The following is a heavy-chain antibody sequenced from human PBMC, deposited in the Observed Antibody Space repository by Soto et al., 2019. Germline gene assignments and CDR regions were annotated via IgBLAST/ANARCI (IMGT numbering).Heavy chain of an antibody. CDR3: ARGQRFSDWFDH. D-gene: IGHD3-3*01. Sequence: KPSEPLSPTGSVLGGPTSGNCWTWIPQPPGKGLEWIGRIYSSGNTKYNPSLQSRVTMSVDTSNNQFSLRLTSVTAADTAVYYCARGQRFSDWFDHWGQGTLVTVSS. J-gene: IGHJ5*02. CDR2: IYSSGNT. V-gene: IGHV4-4*07. CDR1: GGPTSGNC.